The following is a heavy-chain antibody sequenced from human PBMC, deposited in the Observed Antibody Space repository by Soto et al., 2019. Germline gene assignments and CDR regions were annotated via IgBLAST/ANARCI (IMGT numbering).Heavy chain of an antibody. V-gene: IGHV3-23*01. CDR1: GFTLSSYA. CDR3: AKAIAAGIKYNWFDP. D-gene: IGHD6-25*01. Sequence: GGSLRLSCAASGFTLSSYAMSWVRQAPGKGLEWVSAISGSGGSTYYADSVKGRFTISRDNSKNTLYLQMNSLRAEDTAVYYCAKAIAAGIKYNWFDPWGQGTLVTVSS. J-gene: IGHJ5*02. CDR2: ISGSGGST.